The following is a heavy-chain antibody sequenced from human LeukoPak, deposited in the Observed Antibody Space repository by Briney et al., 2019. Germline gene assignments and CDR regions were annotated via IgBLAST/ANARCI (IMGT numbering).Heavy chain of an antibody. CDR3: VREPGGSSPFDY. J-gene: IGHJ4*02. CDR2: INPNSGGT. Sequence: ASVKVSCKTSGYTFTGYYMHWVRQAPGQGLEWMGRINPNSGGTNYAQKFQGRVTMTRDTSISTAYMELSRLRSDDTALYYCVREPGGSSPFDYWGQGTLVTVSS. V-gene: IGHV1-2*06. D-gene: IGHD1-26*01. CDR1: GYTFTGYY.